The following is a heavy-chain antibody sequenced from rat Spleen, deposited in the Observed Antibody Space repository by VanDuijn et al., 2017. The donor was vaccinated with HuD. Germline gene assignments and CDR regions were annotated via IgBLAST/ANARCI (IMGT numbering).Heavy chain of an antibody. CDR2: IGPSGDST. J-gene: IGHJ2*01. Sequence: ELQLVESGGGLVQPGGSLKLSCAASGFTFSDYNMAWVRQAPKKGLEWVATIGPSGDSTYYRDSVKGRFTVPRDNAKGTLFLQMDSLRCEDTATYYCAKSRFYYYDGGYYCFNYWGQGVMVTVSS. CDR3: AKSRFYYYDGGYYCFNY. CDR1: GFTFSDYN. V-gene: IGHV5-7*01. D-gene: IGHD1-12*02.